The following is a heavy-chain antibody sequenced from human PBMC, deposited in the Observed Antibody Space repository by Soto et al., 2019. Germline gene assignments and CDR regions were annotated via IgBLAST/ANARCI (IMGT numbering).Heavy chain of an antibody. J-gene: IGHJ4*02. CDR1: GYTFTSYD. D-gene: IGHD1-1*01. Sequence: ASVKVSCKASGYTFTSYDIYWVRQATGQGLEWMGWMNPNTGNSGYAQKFQGRVTMTSDTSISTAHMELSSLRSEDTAVYYCARRAETNGWNGFGADKYYFDFWGQGTLVTFFS. CDR2: MNPNTGNS. CDR3: ARRAETNGWNGFGADKYYFDF. V-gene: IGHV1-8*01.